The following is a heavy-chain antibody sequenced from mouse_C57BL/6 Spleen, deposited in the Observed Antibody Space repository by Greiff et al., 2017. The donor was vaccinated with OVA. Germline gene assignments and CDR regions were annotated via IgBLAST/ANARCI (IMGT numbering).Heavy chain of an antibody. CDR2: ISDGGSYT. CDR1: GFTFTSYA. Sequence: EVQGVESGGGLVKPGGSLKLSCAASGFTFTSYAMSWVRQTPEQRLEWVATISDGGSYTYYPDNVKGRFTSTRDNAKNNLYLQMSHLKSEDTAMYYCARDSGDYWGQGTTLTVSS. J-gene: IGHJ2*01. V-gene: IGHV5-4*01. CDR3: ARDSGDY.